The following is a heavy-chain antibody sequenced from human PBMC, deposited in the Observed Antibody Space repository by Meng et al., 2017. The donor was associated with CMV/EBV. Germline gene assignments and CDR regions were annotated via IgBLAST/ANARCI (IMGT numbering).Heavy chain of an antibody. D-gene: IGHD2-8*01. J-gene: IGHJ4*02. CDR3: ARGYCTNGVCYQRGGNDY. V-gene: IGHV3-48*03. CDR2: ISSSGSTI. Sequence: GGSLRLSCAASGFTFSSYEMNWVRQAPGKGLEWVSYISSSGSTIYYADSVKGQFTISRDNAKNSLYLQMNSLRAEDTAVYYCARGYCTNGVCYQRGGNDYWGQGTLVTVSS. CDR1: GFTFSSYE.